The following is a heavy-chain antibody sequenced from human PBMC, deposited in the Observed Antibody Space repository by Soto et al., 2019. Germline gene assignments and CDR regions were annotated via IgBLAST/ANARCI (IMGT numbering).Heavy chain of an antibody. Sequence: PGGSLRLSCAASGFTFSSYGMHWVRQAPGKGLEWVAVISYDGSNKYYADSVKGRFAISRDNSKNTLYLQMNSLRAEDTAVYYCAKVPKLYYGFLEWLPYNWFDPWGQGTLVTVSS. CDR1: GFTFSSYG. CDR3: AKVPKLYYGFLEWLPYNWFDP. CDR2: ISYDGSNK. V-gene: IGHV3-30*18. J-gene: IGHJ5*02. D-gene: IGHD3-3*01.